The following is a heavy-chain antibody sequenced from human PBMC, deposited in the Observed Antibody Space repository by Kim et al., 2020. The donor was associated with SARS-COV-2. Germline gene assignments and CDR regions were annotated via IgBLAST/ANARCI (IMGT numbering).Heavy chain of an antibody. CDR1: GGSISSYY. CDR3: ARQITIFVVMGWFDP. J-gene: IGHJ5*02. V-gene: IGHV4-59*01. Sequence: SETLSLTCTVSGGSISSYYWSWIRQPPGKGLEWIGYIYYSGSTNYNPSLKSRVTISVDTSKNQFSLKLSSVTAADTAVYYCARQITIFVVMGWFDPWGQGTLVTVS. D-gene: IGHD3-3*01. CDR2: IYYSGST.